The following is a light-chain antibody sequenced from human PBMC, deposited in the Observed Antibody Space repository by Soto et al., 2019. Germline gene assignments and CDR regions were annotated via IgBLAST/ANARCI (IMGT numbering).Light chain of an antibody. CDR3: HQGQSSPRT. CDR2: GAS. V-gene: IGKV3-20*01. J-gene: IGKJ1*01. CDR1: QSVSGNY. Sequence: NMLTQSPGTLSLKPGERATLSCRASQSVSGNYLAWYQQRPGQAPRLLLYGASNRAAGIPARFSASGTGTDFTLTSSDVRPEDLAVYYCHQGQSSPRTFGQGTIVDVK.